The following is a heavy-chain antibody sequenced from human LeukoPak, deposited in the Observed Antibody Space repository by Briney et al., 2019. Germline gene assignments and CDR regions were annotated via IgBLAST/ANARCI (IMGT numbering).Heavy chain of an antibody. CDR2: ISSSSSYI. J-gene: IGHJ5*02. CDR3: ARDIEFDSGYSFESMENWFDP. CDR1: GFTFSSYS. Sequence: PGGSLRLSCAASGFTFSSYSMNWVRQAPGKGLEWVSSISSSSSYIYYADSVKGRFTISRDNAKNSLYLQMNSLRAEDTAVYYCARDIEFDSGYSFESMENWFDPWGQGTLVTVSS. V-gene: IGHV3-21*01. D-gene: IGHD5-18*01.